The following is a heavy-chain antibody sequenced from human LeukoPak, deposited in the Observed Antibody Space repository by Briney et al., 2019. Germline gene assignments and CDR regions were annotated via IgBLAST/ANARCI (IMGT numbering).Heavy chain of an antibody. CDR2: ISYDGNNK. CDR3: AKSRDSRGYNSAESQQI. D-gene: IGHD3-22*01. CDR1: VFTSSVVG. V-gene: IGHV3-30*18. Sequence: PGGSLRLSCAASVFTSSVVGMDSVRQAPGKGLEWVAVISYDGNNKYYADSVKGRFTISRDNSKNTLYLQMNSLRAEDTAVYYCAKSRDSRGYNSAESQQIWGQGTLVTVSS. J-gene: IGHJ1*01.